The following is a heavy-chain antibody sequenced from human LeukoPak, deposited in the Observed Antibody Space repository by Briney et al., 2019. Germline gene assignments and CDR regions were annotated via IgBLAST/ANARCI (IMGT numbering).Heavy chain of an antibody. V-gene: IGHV3-74*01. CDR1: GLTINAYR. CDR3: AREKIGVNWPIHSGS. CDR2: INTDGTKT. Sequence: PGGSLRLSCAPSGLTINAYRMVSVSQAPGKGLVWVSHINTDGTKTNYADSVKGRFTISRDNAKNTLYLQMNSLRAEDTASYYCAREKIGVNWPIHSGSWGQGTMVTVSS. J-gene: IGHJ3*01. D-gene: IGHD1-1*01.